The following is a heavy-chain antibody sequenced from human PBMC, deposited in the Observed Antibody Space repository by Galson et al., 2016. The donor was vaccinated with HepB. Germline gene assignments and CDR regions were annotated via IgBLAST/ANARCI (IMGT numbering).Heavy chain of an antibody. CDR3: AHGSGWLFDY. J-gene: IGHJ4*02. D-gene: IGHD3-22*01. CDR1: GFSLTSRGVG. V-gene: IGHV2-5*02. CDR2: IYWDDDN. Sequence: PALVKPTQTLTLPCTFSGFSLTSRGVGVGWFRQPPGKALEWLALIYWDDDNHYSPSLKSRLTMTKDTSKNQVVLTLTNMDPVDTATYYCAHGSGWLFDYWGQGTLVTVSS.